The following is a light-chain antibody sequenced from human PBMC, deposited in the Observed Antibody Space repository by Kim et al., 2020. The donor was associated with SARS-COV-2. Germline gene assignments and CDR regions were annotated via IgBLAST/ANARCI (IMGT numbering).Light chain of an antibody. Sequence: PGESAPLSCRASQTATSNYLAWYQQKPGQAPRLLIYAASTRAAAIPDRFSGSGSGTDFTLTISRLEPEDSAIYYCQHYGSSPMYVFGQGTKVDIK. CDR1: QTATSNY. CDR2: AAS. V-gene: IGKV3-20*01. CDR3: QHYGSSPMYV. J-gene: IGKJ2*01.